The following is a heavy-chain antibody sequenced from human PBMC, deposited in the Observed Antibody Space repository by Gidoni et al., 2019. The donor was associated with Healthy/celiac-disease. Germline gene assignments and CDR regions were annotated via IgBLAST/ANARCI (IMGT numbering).Heavy chain of an antibody. V-gene: IGHV2-26*01. J-gene: IGHJ3*02. D-gene: IGHD3-22*01. Sequence: QVTLKESGPVLVKPTATLTLTCTVSWFSLSNARLGVSWIRQPPGKALEWLAHIFSNDEKSYSTSLKSRLTISKDTSKSQVVLTMTNMDPVDTATYYCARILHYYDSSGYVTPNAFDIWGQGTMVTVSS. CDR3: ARILHYYDSSGYVTPNAFDI. CDR2: IFSNDEK. CDR1: WFSLSNARLG.